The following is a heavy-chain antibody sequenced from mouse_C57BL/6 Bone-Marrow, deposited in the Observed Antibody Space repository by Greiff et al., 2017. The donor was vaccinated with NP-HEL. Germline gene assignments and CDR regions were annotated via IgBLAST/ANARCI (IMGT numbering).Heavy chain of an antibody. J-gene: IGHJ2*01. CDR1: GFTFSDAW. CDR3: TRNYDYGRDFDY. D-gene: IGHD2-4*01. V-gene: IGHV6-6*01. CDR2: IRNKANNHAT. Sequence: EVMLVESGGGLVQPGGSMKLSCAASGFTFSDAWMDWVRQSPEKGLEWVAEIRNKANNHATYYAESVKGRFTISRDDSKSSVYLQMNSLSAEDTGIYYCTRNYDYGRDFDYWGQGTTLTVSS.